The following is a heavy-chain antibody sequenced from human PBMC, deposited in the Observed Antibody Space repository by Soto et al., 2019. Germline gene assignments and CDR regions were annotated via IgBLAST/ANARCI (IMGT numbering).Heavy chain of an antibody. J-gene: IGHJ4*02. CDR3: AHRVLRTVFGLVTPTAIYFDF. CDR1: GFSLTTSGVG. V-gene: IGHV2-5*02. D-gene: IGHD3-3*01. CDR2: IYWDDDK. Sequence: QITLNESGPTVVRPTETLTLTCRFSGFSLTTSGVGVGWVRQSPGKAPEWLALIYWDDDKRYSESLKSRLTIPKETSKYQVVLTVANLDPTDTATYYCAHRVLRTVFGLVTPTAIYFDFCGQGTPVAVSS.